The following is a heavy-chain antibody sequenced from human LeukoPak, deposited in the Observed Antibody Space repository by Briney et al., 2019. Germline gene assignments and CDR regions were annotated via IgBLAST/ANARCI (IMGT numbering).Heavy chain of an antibody. Sequence: ASVKVSCKVSGYTLTELSMHWVRQAPGKGLEWMGGFDPEDGETIYAQKFQGRVTMTEDTSTDTAYMELSSLRSEDTAVYYCATDFNDYGDYGPHWYFDLWGRGTLVTVSS. J-gene: IGHJ2*01. CDR3: ATDFNDYGDYGPHWYFDL. V-gene: IGHV1-24*01. CDR2: FDPEDGET. CDR1: GYTLTELS. D-gene: IGHD4-17*01.